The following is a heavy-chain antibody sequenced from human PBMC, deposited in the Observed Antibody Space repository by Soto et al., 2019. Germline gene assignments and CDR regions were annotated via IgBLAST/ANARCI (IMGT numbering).Heavy chain of an antibody. CDR2: ISGSGGST. D-gene: IGHD3-22*01. Sequence: VGSLRLSCAASGFTFSSYAMSWVRQAPGKGLEWVSAISGSGGSTYYADSVKGRFTISRDNSKNTLYLQMNSLRAEDTAVYYCAKDYDSSGYYYVNWFDPWGQGTLVTVSS. CDR1: GFTFSSYA. J-gene: IGHJ5*02. CDR3: AKDYDSSGYYYVNWFDP. V-gene: IGHV3-23*01.